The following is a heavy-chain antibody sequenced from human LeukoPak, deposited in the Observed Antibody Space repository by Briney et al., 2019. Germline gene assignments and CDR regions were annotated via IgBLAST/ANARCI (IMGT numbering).Heavy chain of an antibody. CDR2: IYYSGST. CDR1: GASISGYY. J-gene: IGHJ4*02. V-gene: IGHV4-59*01. Sequence: SETLSLTCSVSGASISGYYWSWIRQPPGKGLEWIGYIYYSGSTNYNPSLKSRVTISVDTSRNQFSQKLSSVTAADTAVYYCARSFGSGSYFFDYWGQGTLVTVSS. CDR3: ARSFGSGSYFFDY. D-gene: IGHD3-10*01.